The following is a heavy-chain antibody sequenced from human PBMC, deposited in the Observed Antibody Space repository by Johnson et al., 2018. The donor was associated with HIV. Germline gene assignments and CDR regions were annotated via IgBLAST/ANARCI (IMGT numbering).Heavy chain of an antibody. Sequence: VQLVESGGGLVQPGRSLRLSCAASGFTFDDYAMHWVRQAPGKGLEWVSGICWDSGSIGYADSVKGRFTISRDNSKNTLYLQMNSLRTEDTAVYFCAKVTPAVGCGVVIWGQGTMVTVSS. J-gene: IGHJ3*02. CDR1: GFTFDDYA. CDR3: AKVTPAVGCGVVI. CDR2: ICWDSGSI. V-gene: IGHV3-9*01. D-gene: IGHD3-10*01.